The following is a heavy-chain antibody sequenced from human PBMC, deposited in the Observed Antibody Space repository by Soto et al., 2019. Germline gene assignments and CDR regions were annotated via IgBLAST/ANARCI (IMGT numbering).Heavy chain of an antibody. Sequence: EVQVLESGGGLVQPGGSLRLSWEGSGFTVSSHAMTWIRQAPGEGPEWISTVTADGGTYYADSVKGRFAMSRDTSENTLYLQMNSLGAEDTAAYYCAPHVSCSGGSCQYDAFAIRGQGTMVTVSS. CDR2: VTADGGT. V-gene: IGHV3-23*01. D-gene: IGHD2-15*01. CDR1: GFTVSSHA. J-gene: IGHJ3*02. CDR3: APHVSCSGGSCQYDAFAI.